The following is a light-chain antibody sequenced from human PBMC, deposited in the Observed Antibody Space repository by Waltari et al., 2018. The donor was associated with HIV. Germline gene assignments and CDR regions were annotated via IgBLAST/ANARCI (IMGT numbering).Light chain of an antibody. CDR3: QVWDSSSDAYV. V-gene: IGLV3-21*04. J-gene: IGLJ1*01. CDR2: YDS. Sequence: SYVLAQPTSVSVAPGKTARITWGGNHIGSKSVHWYQQKPGQAPVVVIYYDSDRPSGIPERFSGSNSGNTATLTISRVEAGDEADYYCQVWDSSSDAYVFGTGTKVTVL. CDR1: HIGSKS.